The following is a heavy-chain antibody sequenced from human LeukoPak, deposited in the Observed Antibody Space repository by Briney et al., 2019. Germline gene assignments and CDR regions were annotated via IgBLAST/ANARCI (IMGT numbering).Heavy chain of an antibody. J-gene: IGHJ6*02. V-gene: IGHV3-23*01. CDR1: GFTFSSYA. Sequence: GGSLRLSCAASGFTFSSYAMSWVRQAPGKGLEWVSAISGSGGSTYYADSVKGRFTISRDNSKNTLYLQMNSLRDEDTAVYYCAKDAVRGSGIESYYYYGMDVWGQGTTVTVSS. CDR3: AKDAVRGSGIESYYYYGMDV. CDR2: ISGSGGST. D-gene: IGHD3-10*01.